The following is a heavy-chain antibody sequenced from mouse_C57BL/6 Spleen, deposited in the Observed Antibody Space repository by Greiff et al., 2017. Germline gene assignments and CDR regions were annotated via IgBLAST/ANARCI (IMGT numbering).Heavy chain of an antibody. Sequence: EVKLVESGGGLVKPGGSLKLSCAASGFTFSDYGMHWVRQAPEKGLEWVAYISSGSSTIYYADTVKGRFTISRDNAKNTLFLQMTSLRSEDTAMYYCARGQYGNYVAYWGQGTLVTVSA. D-gene: IGHD2-1*01. CDR1: GFTFSDYG. CDR3: ARGQYGNYVAY. V-gene: IGHV5-17*01. CDR2: ISSGSSTI. J-gene: IGHJ3*01.